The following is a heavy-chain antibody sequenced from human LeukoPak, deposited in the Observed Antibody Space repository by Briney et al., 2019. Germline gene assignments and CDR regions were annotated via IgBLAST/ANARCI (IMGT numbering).Heavy chain of an antibody. D-gene: IGHD1-26*01. Sequence: SETLSPTCAVSGGSIRGYYWSWSWQPPRTGLEWIGRIYTSGSTNYNPSLYSRLTISIDTSKNQMSLRLNSVTAADTAVYYCARERTLGPTRSMD. J-gene: IGHJ6*01. CDR3: ARERTLGPTRSMD. CDR1: GGSIRGYY. V-gene: IGHV4-4*07. CDR2: IYTSGST.